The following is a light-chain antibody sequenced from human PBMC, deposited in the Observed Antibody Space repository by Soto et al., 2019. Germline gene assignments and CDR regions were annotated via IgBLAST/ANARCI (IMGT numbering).Light chain of an antibody. CDR3: KQSYSTPRT. Sequence: DIQMTQSPSSLSASVGDRVTITCRASQSISSYLNWYQQKPGKAPKLLIYAASSLQSGVPSRFSGSGSGTDFTLTISSLQPDDFATYYCKQSYSTPRTLGSGTKVDIK. J-gene: IGKJ1*01. CDR1: QSISSY. V-gene: IGKV1-39*01. CDR2: AAS.